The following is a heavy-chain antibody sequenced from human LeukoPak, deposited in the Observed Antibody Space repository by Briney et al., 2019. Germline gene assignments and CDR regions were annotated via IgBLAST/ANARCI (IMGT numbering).Heavy chain of an antibody. J-gene: IGHJ5*02. CDR3: AREPVVLVPAAIFNWFDP. Sequence: ASVKVSCKASGYTFADYYIYWVRQAPGQGPEWMGWINPNSGGTNYAQKFQGRVTMSRDTSISTAYMEVSRLRSDDTALYYCAREPVVLVPAAIFNWFDPWGQGTLVTVSS. D-gene: IGHD2-2*02. V-gene: IGHV1-2*02. CDR2: INPNSGGT. CDR1: GYTFADYY.